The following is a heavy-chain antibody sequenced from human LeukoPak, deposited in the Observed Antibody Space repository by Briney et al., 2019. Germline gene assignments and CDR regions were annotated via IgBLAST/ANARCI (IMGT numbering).Heavy chain of an antibody. V-gene: IGHV1-24*01. Sequence: ASVKVSCKASGYTFTGYYMNWVRQAPGKGLEWMGGFDPEDGETIYAQRFQGRVTMTEDTSTDTAYMELSSLRSEDTAVYYCATGGMSGWSGGDYWGQGTLVTVSS. J-gene: IGHJ4*02. CDR3: ATGGMSGWSGGDY. CDR1: GYTFTGYY. D-gene: IGHD6-19*01. CDR2: FDPEDGET.